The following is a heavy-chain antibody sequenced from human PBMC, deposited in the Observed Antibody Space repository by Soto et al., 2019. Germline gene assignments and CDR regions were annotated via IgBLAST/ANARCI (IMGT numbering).Heavy chain of an antibody. CDR1: GGSFTSNNW. V-gene: IGHV4-4*02. D-gene: IGHD1-7*01. CDR2: IYRTGST. J-gene: IGHJ4*02. Sequence: PSETLSLTCTVSGGSFTSNNWWTWVRQPPGQGLEWIGEIYRTGSTNYNPSLKSRVTISLDKSENQFSLKVTSLTAADTAVYYCASRDPGTSVDYWGQGTLVTVSS. CDR3: ASRDPGTSVDY.